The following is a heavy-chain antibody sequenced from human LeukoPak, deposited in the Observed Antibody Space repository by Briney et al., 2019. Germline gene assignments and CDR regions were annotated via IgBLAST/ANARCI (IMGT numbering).Heavy chain of an antibody. J-gene: IGHJ4*02. CDR2: FDPEDGET. Sequence: GASVKVSCKVSGYTLNELSMHWVRQAPGKGLDWMGGFDPEDGETIYAQKFQGRVTMTEDTSTDTAYMELSSLRSEDTAVYYCAKNKRRYFDWSLASFDYWGQGTLVTVSS. CDR3: AKNKRRYFDWSLASFDY. CDR1: GYTLNELS. V-gene: IGHV1-24*01. D-gene: IGHD3-9*01.